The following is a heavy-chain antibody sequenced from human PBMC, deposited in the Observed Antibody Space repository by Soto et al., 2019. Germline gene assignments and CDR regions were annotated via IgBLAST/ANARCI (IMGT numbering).Heavy chain of an antibody. CDR1: GGSISSYY. CDR3: ARDYYDSSGLNNWFDP. V-gene: IGHV4-59*01. Sequence: QVQLQESGPGLVKPSETLSLTCTVSGGSISSYYWSWIRQPPGTGLEWIGYIYYSGSTNYNPSLKSRFTIAVDTSKNQFSLKLSSVTAADTAVYYCARDYYDSSGLNNWFDPWGQGTLVTVSS. J-gene: IGHJ5*02. D-gene: IGHD3-22*01. CDR2: IYYSGST.